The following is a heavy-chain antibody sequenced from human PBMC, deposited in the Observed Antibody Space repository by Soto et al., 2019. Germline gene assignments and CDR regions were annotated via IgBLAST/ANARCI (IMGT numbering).Heavy chain of an antibody. CDR3: AKSHEIAAAGTREDY. D-gene: IGHD6-13*01. J-gene: IGHJ4*02. Sequence: GESLKISCKGSGYSFTSYWIGWVRQMPGKGLKWMGIIYPGDSDTRYSPSFQGQVTISADKSISTAYLQWSSLKASDTAMYYCAKSHEIAAAGTREDYWGQGTLVTVSS. CDR1: GYSFTSYW. V-gene: IGHV5-51*01. CDR2: IYPGDSDT.